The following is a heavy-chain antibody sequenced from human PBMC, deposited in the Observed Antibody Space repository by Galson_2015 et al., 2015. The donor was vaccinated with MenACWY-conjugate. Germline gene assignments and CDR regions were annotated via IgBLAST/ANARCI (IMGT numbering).Heavy chain of an antibody. V-gene: IGHV3-30*03. CDR2: IKSGRGQT. Sequence: SLRLSCAASGFTFSNFGMHWVRQAPGKGLEWLTVIKSGRGQTNYADSVRGRFTISRDNSENTLYLQMNSLSVEDTAMYYCAGCSGFSCYSGVLDYWGQGTLVTVA. CDR1: GFTFSNFG. J-gene: IGHJ4*02. CDR3: AGCSGFSCYSGVLDY. D-gene: IGHD2-15*01.